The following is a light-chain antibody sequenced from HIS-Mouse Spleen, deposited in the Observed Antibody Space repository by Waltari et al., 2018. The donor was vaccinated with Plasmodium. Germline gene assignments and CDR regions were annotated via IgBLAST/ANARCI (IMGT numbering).Light chain of an antibody. V-gene: IGLV3-10*01. CDR3: YSTDSSGNHRV. J-gene: IGLJ3*02. CDR1: ALPTKY. Sequence: SYELTQPPSVSVSPGQTARITCAGDALPTKYAYWYQQKSGQAPVLVIYEHSKRPSGIPERFSGSSSGTMATLTISGAQVEDEADYYCYSTDSSGNHRVFGGGTKLTVL. CDR2: EHS.